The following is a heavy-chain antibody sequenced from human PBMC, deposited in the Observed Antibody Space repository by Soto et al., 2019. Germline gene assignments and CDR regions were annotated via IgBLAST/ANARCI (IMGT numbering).Heavy chain of an antibody. CDR1: GYAFTTYH. CDR2: IDPSDGTT. CDR3: ARDEVPDVQNDAFDI. J-gene: IGHJ3*02. V-gene: IGHV1-46*04. Sequence: ASVKVSCKASGYAFTTYHMHWVRQAPGQGLEWMGMIDPSDGTTTYAQKLQGRVTMTRDTATSTVYMELSSLRSEDTAVYYCARDEVPDVQNDAFDIWGQGTTATVSS.